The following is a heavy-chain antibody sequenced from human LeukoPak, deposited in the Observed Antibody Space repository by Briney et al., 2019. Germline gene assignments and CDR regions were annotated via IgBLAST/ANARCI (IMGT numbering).Heavy chain of an antibody. V-gene: IGHV1-18*01. CDR2: ISAYNGNT. D-gene: IGHD4-17*01. CDR3: ARGDYGDYNWFDP. Sequence: ASVKVSCKASGGTFSSYAITWVRQALEQGLDRLGWISAYNGNTNYAQTPQGSVSMTTDKSTSTAYMELRSLSSDDTAVYYCARGDYGDYNWFDPWGQGTLVTVSS. CDR1: GGTFSSYA. J-gene: IGHJ5*02.